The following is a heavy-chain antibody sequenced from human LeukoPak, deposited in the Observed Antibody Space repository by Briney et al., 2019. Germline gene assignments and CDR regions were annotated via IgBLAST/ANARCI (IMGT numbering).Heavy chain of an antibody. Sequence: GGSLRLSCVASGFTFSTYPMSWVRQAAGKGLEWVSAISGGGVNTYYADSVKGRFTISRDESKNTLYLQINSLRAEDTAVYYCAKSVGYHSDRSGYYWLGTFDSWGQGTLVTVSS. J-gene: IGHJ4*02. CDR1: GFTFSTYP. CDR3: AKSVGYHSDRSGYYWLGTFDS. D-gene: IGHD3-22*01. V-gene: IGHV3-23*01. CDR2: ISGGGVNT.